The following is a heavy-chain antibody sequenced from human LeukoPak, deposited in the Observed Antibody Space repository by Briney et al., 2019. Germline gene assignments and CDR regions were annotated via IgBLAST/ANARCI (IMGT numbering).Heavy chain of an antibody. CDR3: ARQRLLWFGESNSGFDY. CDR1: GGSISSGSYY. D-gene: IGHD3-10*01. J-gene: IGHJ4*02. CDR2: IYYSGST. V-gene: IGHV4-61*01. Sequence: SETLSLTCTVSGGSISSGSYYWNWIRQPPGKGLEWIGYIYYSGSTDYNPSLKSRVSMSVDTSKNQFSLKLSSVTATDTAVYYCARQRLLWFGESNSGFDYWGQGTLVTVSS.